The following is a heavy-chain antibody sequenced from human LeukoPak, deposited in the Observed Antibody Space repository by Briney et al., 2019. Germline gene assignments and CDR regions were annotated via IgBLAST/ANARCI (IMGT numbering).Heavy chain of an antibody. V-gene: IGHV3-23*01. J-gene: IGHJ4*02. Sequence: GGSLTLSCVASGFTFSNYAMSWVRQAPGKGLEYVSPISASGLSTYYTDSVRGRFTNSRDNSKNTLYLQMHSLRAEDTAVYYCAKETSITGAGDFWGQGALVTVPS. CDR3: AKETSITGAGDF. D-gene: IGHD1-20*01. CDR1: GFTFSNYA. CDR2: ISASGLST.